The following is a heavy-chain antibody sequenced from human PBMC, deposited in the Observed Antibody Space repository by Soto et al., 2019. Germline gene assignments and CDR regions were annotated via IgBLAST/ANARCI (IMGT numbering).Heavy chain of an antibody. CDR2: VEADNGSK. CDR3: ARRGTTVFPQDWFDP. V-gene: IGHV1-18*01. J-gene: IGHJ5*02. CDR1: GYSCTNNG. Sequence: GASVKVSCRASGYSCTNNGVSWVRQATGQGLEWMGWVEADNGSKKYSQKFQGRVTLTTDTSASTAYIDLNSLTSAATAVYHCARRGTTVFPQDWFDPWGPGTLVTVSS. D-gene: IGHD4-17*01.